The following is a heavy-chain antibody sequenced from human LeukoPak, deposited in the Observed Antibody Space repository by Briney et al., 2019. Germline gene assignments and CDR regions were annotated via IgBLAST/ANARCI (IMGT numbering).Heavy chain of an antibody. Sequence: SETLSLTCTVSGGSISSGGYYWSWIRQPPGKGLGWIGYIYHSGSTYYNPSLKSRVTISVDRSKNQFSLKLSSVTAADTAVYYCASQSLRFLEWSTEADPVDLLNAPGAQEPLVTVSS. CDR3: ASQSLRFLEWSTEADPVDLLNAP. CDR2: IYHSGST. D-gene: IGHD3-3*01. CDR1: GGSISSGGYY. J-gene: IGHJ5*02. V-gene: IGHV4-30-2*01.